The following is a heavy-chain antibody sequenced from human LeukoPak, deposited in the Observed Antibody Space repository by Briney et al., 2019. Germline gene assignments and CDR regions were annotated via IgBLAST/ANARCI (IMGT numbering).Heavy chain of an antibody. CDR1: GGSISSYY. D-gene: IGHD2-2*01. V-gene: IGHV4-59*01. J-gene: IGHJ5*02. CDR3: ARVGSAMISWFDP. Sequence: PSETLSLTCTVSGGSISSYYWSWIRQPPGKGLEWIGYIYYSGSTNYNPSLKSRVTISVDTSKNQFSLKLSSVTAADTAVYYCARVGSAMISWFDPWGQGTLVTVSS. CDR2: IYYSGST.